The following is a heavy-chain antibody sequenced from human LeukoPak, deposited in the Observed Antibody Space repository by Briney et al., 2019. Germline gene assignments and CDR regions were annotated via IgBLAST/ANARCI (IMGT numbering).Heavy chain of an antibody. D-gene: IGHD6-19*01. CDR2: FDPEDVET. CDR1: GYTLTDLS. Sequence: ASVKVSCKGSGYTLTDLSMHWVRQAPGKGLEWMGGFDPEDVETIYAQKFQGRVTLTEDTSTDTAYMELSSLRSEDTAIYYCATAVFQVSDWKVQFDYWGQGTLVTVSS. V-gene: IGHV1-24*01. J-gene: IGHJ4*02. CDR3: ATAVFQVSDWKVQFDY.